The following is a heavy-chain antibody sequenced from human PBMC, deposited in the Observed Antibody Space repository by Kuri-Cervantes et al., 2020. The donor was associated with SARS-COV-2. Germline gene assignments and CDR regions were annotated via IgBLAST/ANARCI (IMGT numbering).Heavy chain of an antibody. Sequence: GSLRLSCAVYGGSFSGYNWNWIRQPPGKGLEWIGEINHSGSTNYNPSVQSRVAISADTAKNQFSLKLSSVTAADTAVYYCARGTLSAVPATFLGLGFYRYYFMDVWGKGTTVTVSS. D-gene: IGHD2/OR15-2a*01. CDR3: ARGTLSAVPATFLGLGFYRYYFMDV. V-gene: IGHV4-34*01. J-gene: IGHJ6*03. CDR2: INHSGST. CDR1: GGSFSGYN.